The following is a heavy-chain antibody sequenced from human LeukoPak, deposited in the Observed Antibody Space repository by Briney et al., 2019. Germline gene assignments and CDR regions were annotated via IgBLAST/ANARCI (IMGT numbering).Heavy chain of an antibody. CDR2: IRYDGSNK. V-gene: IGHV3-30*02. J-gene: IGHJ4*02. CDR3: AKDLLRSAYDY. D-gene: IGHD6-19*01. CDR1: GFTFSRYW. Sequence: GGSLRLSCAASGFTFSRYWMSWVRQAPGKGLEWVAFIRYDGSNKYYEDSVKGRFTVSRDNSKNTLYLQMSSLRAEDTAVYHCAKDLLRSAYDYWGQGTLVTVSS.